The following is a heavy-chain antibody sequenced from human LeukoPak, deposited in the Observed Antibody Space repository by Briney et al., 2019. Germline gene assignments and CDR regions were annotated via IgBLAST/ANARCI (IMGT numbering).Heavy chain of an antibody. J-gene: IGHJ4*02. D-gene: IGHD6-6*01. Sequence: GGSLRLSCAASGFTFSSYSMDWVRQAPGKGLEWVSYINSDTSTIYYADSVKGRFTISRDNAKKSLYLQMNSLRDEDTAVYYCARGRGYSSSSRGNFDYWGQGILVTVSS. V-gene: IGHV3-48*02. CDR1: GFTFSSYS. CDR2: INSDTSTI. CDR3: ARGRGYSSSSRGNFDY.